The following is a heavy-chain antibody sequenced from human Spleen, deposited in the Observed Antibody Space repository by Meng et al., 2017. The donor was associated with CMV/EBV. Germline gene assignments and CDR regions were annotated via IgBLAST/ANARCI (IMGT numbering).Heavy chain of an antibody. V-gene: IGHV4-39*07. D-gene: IGHD3-10*01. CDR2: IYYSGST. CDR1: GGSISSSSYY. Sequence: SETLSLTCTVSGGSISSSSYYWGWIRQPPGKGLEWIGSIYYSGSTYYNPSLKSRVTISVDTSKNQFSLKLRSVTAADTAMYYCARETDGSGSSYGMDVWGQGTTVTVSS. CDR3: ARETDGSGSSYGMDV. J-gene: IGHJ6*02.